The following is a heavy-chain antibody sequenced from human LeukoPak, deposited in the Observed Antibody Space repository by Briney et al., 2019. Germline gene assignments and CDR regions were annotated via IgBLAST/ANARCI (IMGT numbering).Heavy chain of an antibody. J-gene: IGHJ5*02. CDR2: IYTSGST. CDR3: ARGYSSRYNWFDP. CDR1: GGSISSGSYY. Sequence: PSETLSLTCTVSGGSISSGSYYWSWIRQPAGKGLEWIGRIYTSGSTDYDPSLKSRATISVDTSKNQFSLELSSVTAADTAVYYCARGYSSRYNWFDPWGQGTLVTVSS. D-gene: IGHD6-13*01. V-gene: IGHV4-61*02.